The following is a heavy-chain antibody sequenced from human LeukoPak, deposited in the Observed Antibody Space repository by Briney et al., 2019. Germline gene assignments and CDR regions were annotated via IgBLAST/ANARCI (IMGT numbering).Heavy chain of an antibody. J-gene: IGHJ6*03. CDR3: ARGNNYYFYYMDV. CDR1: GGSISSYY. V-gene: IGHV4-59*01. Sequence: WEALSLTRSVSGGSISSYYWSWIRQSPGKGLEWIGYVLYKGSTNYNPPLKSRVSISVDTAKNQFSLRLSSVTAADTAVYYCARGNNYYFYYMDVWGKGATVTVSS. CDR2: VLYKGST.